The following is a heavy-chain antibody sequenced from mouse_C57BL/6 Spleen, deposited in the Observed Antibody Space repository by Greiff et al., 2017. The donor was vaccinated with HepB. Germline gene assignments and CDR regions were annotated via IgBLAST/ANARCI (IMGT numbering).Heavy chain of an antibody. Sequence: VQLQQSGPGLVQPSQSLSITCTVSGFSLTSYGVHWVRQSPGKGLEWLGVIWSGGSISKDNSKSQVFFKMNSLQADDTAIYYCARNPQPKGDAMDYWGQGTSVTVSS. CDR3: ARNPQPKGDAMDY. J-gene: IGHJ4*01. V-gene: IGHV2-2*01. D-gene: IGHD6-1*01. CDR2: IWSGG. CDR1: GFSLTSYG.